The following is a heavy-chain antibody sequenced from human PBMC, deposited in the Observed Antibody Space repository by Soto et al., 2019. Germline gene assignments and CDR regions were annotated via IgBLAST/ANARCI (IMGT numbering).Heavy chain of an antibody. CDR2: IRSKANSYAT. CDR3: TRHRVYDFWSGYLDYYYMDV. CDR1: GFTFSGSA. V-gene: IGHV3-73*01. Sequence: GVSLRLSCAASGFTFSGSAMHWVRQASGKGLEWVGRIRSKANSYATAYAASVKGRFTISRDDSKNTAYLQMNSLKTEDTAVYYCTRHRVYDFWSGYLDYYYMDVWGKGTTVTVSS. D-gene: IGHD3-3*01. J-gene: IGHJ6*03.